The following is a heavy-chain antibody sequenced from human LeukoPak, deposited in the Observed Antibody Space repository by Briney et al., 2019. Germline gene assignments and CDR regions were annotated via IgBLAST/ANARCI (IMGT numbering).Heavy chain of an antibody. CDR2: IYSGGST. Sequence: GGSLRLSRASSGFTDSSNYMSCVRQAPGKGREWVSVIYSGGSTYYADSVKGRFTISRDNSKNTLYLQMNSLSAEDTAVYYCARVHKQWPSGDFFDYWGQGTLVTVSS. V-gene: IGHV3-53*01. CDR3: ARVHKQWPSGDFFDY. CDR1: GFTDSSNY. D-gene: IGHD6-19*01. J-gene: IGHJ4*02.